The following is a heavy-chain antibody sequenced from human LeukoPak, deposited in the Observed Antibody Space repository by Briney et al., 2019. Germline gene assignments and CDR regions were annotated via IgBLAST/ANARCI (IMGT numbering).Heavy chain of an antibody. D-gene: IGHD3-10*01. CDR1: GFTFSYYA. CDR2: IWADGSNK. V-gene: IGHV3-33*01. CDR3: ARELFGSGSCPDG. J-gene: IGHJ4*02. Sequence: PLTSLRVSCAASGFTFSYYAIHLVRQAPGKVLQRVTLIWADGSNKYYADSVKGRITISRDNSKNTVYLQMNSLRAEDTAVYYCARELFGSGSCPDGWGQGTLVTVSS.